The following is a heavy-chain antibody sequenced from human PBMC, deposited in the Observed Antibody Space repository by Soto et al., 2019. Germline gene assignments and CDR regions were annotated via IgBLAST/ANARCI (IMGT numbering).Heavy chain of an antibody. V-gene: IGHV3-49*03. Sequence: GGSLRLSCTASGFTFGDYAMSWFRQAPGKGLEWVGFIRSKAYGGTTEYAASVKGRFTISRDDSKSIAYLQMNSLKTGDTAVYYCTRVCSSTSCYSNPLEVPFDPWGQGTLVTVSS. CDR2: IRSKAYGGTT. CDR1: GFTFGDYA. J-gene: IGHJ5*02. CDR3: TRVCSSTSCYSNPLEVPFDP. D-gene: IGHD2-2*01.